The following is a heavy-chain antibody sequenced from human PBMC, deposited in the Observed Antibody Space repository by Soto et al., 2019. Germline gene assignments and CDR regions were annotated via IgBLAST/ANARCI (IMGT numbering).Heavy chain of an antibody. Sequence: SLRLSCAASGFTFSSYAMSWDRQAPGKGLEWVSAISGSGGSTYYADSVKGRFTISRDNSNNTLYLQMNSLRAEDTAVYYCAKVNGAARREDFDYWGQGTLVTVSS. CDR3: AKVNGAARREDFDY. CDR2: ISGSGGST. CDR1: GFTFSSYA. J-gene: IGHJ4*02. D-gene: IGHD6-6*01. V-gene: IGHV3-23*01.